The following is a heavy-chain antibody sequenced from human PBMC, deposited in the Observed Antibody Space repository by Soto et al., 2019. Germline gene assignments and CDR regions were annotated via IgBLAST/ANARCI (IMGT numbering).Heavy chain of an antibody. CDR3: ARDTLGIPSLIDY. Sequence: GGSLRLSCAASGFTFSSYWMSWVRQAPGMGLEWVANIKQDGSEKYYVDSVKGRFTISRDNAKNSLYLQMNSLRAEDTAVYYCARDTLGIPSLIDYWGQGTLVTVSS. V-gene: IGHV3-7*01. J-gene: IGHJ4*02. D-gene: IGHD7-27*01. CDR1: GFTFSSYW. CDR2: IKQDGSEK.